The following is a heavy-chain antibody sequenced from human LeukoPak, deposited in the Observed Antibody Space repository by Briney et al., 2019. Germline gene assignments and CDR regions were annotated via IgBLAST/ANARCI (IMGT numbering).Heavy chain of an antibody. J-gene: IGHJ4*02. CDR1: GGTFSSYA. V-gene: IGHV1-69*13. D-gene: IGHD4-17*01. Sequence: GASVKVSCKASGGTFSSYAISWVRQAPGQGLEWMGGIIPIFGTANYAQKFQGRVTITADESTSTAYMELSSLRSEDTAVYYCARRYDYGDYVLIWGQGTLVTVSS. CDR3: ARRYDYGDYVLI. CDR2: IIPIFGTA.